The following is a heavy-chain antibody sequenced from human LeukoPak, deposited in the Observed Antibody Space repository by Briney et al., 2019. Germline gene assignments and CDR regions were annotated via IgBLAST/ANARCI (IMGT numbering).Heavy chain of an antibody. CDR3: ARDGSSTWYFDY. J-gene: IGHJ4*02. Sequence: GASVKVSCKASGYTFTSYGISWVRQAPGQGLEWMGWISAYSGSTNFAQKFQGRVTMTTDTSTNTAYMELSNLRFDDTATYYCARDGSSTWYFDYWGQGTLVTVSS. CDR1: GYTFTSYG. V-gene: IGHV1-18*01. CDR2: ISAYSGST. D-gene: IGHD1-26*01.